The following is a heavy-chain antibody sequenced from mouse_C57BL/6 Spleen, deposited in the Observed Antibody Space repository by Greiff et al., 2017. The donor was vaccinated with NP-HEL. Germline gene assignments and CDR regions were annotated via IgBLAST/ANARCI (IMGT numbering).Heavy chain of an antibody. CDR2: IDPEDGDT. D-gene: IGHD1-1*01. CDR1: GFNIKDYY. J-gene: IGHJ2*01. V-gene: IGHV14-1*01. CDR3: TTGTVVAKPPYYVDY. Sequence: EVQLQQSGAELVRPGASVKLSCTASGFNIKDYYMHWVKQRPEQGLEWIGRIDPEDGDTEYAPKFQGKATMTADTSSNTAYLQLSSLTSEDTAVYYCTTGTVVAKPPYYVDYWGQGTTLTVSS.